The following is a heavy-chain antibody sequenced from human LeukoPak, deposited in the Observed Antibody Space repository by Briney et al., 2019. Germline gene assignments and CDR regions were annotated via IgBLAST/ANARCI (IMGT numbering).Heavy chain of an antibody. Sequence: SETLSLTCTVSGGSVSSGSYYWSWIRQPPGKGLEWIGYIYYSGSTNYNPSLKCRVTISVDTSKNQFSLKLSSVTAADTAVYYCATSYDFWSGYYVIDYWGQGTLVTVSS. V-gene: IGHV4-61*01. CDR2: IYYSGST. CDR3: ATSYDFWSGYYVIDY. D-gene: IGHD3-3*01. J-gene: IGHJ4*02. CDR1: GGSVSSGSYY.